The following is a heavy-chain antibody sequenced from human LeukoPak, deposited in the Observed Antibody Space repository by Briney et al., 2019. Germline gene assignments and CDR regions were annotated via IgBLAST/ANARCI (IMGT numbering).Heavy chain of an antibody. V-gene: IGHV3-23*01. Sequence: GGSLRLSCAASGFTFSSYAMSWVRQAPGKGLEWASAISGSGGSTYYADSVKGRFTISRDNSKNTLYLQMNSLRAEDTAVYYCARGVPLYGSGIYFDYWGQGTLVTVSS. CDR3: ARGVPLYGSGIYFDY. CDR1: GFTFSSYA. CDR2: ISGSGGST. J-gene: IGHJ4*02. D-gene: IGHD3-10*01.